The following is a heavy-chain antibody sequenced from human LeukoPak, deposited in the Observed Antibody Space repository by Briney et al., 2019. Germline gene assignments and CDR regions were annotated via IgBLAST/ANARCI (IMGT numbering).Heavy chain of an antibody. J-gene: IGHJ4*02. Sequence: PGGSLRLSCAASGFTFDDYAMHWVRQAPGKGLEWVSSISWNSGSIGYADSVKGRFTISRDNAKNSLYLQMNSLRAEDTALYYCAMLPDIVVVPAANYWGQGTLVTVSS. CDR3: AMLPDIVVVPAANY. CDR2: ISWNSGSI. D-gene: IGHD2-2*01. CDR1: GFTFDDYA. V-gene: IGHV3-9*01.